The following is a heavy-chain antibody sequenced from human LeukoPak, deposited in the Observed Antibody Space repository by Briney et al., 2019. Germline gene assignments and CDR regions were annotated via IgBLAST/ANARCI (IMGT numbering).Heavy chain of an antibody. CDR1: GFTFSTHW. D-gene: IGHD5-24*01. CDR2: MKEDGGEI. V-gene: IGHV3-7*01. J-gene: IGHJ5*02. Sequence: GGSLRLSCAASGFTFSTHWMTWVRQAPGKGLEWVANMKEDGGEIYYVDSVKGRFTISRDNSKNSLYLQTNSLRVEDTAMYYCARGWAYLDPWGQGTLVTVSS. CDR3: ARGWAYLDP.